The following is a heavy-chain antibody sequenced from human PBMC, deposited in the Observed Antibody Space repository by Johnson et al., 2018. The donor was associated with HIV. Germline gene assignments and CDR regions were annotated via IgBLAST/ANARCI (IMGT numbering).Heavy chain of an antibody. CDR2: ISSSGSTI. J-gene: IGHJ3*02. V-gene: IGHV3-11*04. D-gene: IGHD6-19*01. CDR1: GFTFSDYY. CDR3: ARDSGGMYSRGWYGLGAFDI. Sequence: QVQLVESGGGLVKPGGSLRLSCAASGFTFSDYYMSWIRQAPGKGLEWVSYISSSGSTIYYADSVKGRFTISRDNAKNSLYLQMNSLRAEDTAVYYCARDSGGMYSRGWYGLGAFDIWGQGTMVTVSS.